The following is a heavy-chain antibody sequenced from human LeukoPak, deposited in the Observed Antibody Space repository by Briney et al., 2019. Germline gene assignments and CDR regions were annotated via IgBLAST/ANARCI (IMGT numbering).Heavy chain of an antibody. Sequence: PSETLSLTCTVSGGSISSYYRSWIRQPPGKGLEWIGYSSTSGSANYNPSLKSRVTISVDTSKNQFSLKLSSVTAADTAVYYCARSGFYTYDYWGQGTLVTVSS. J-gene: IGHJ4*02. D-gene: IGHD3-22*01. CDR3: ARSGFYTYDY. CDR2: SSTSGSA. V-gene: IGHV4-4*09. CDR1: GGSISSYY.